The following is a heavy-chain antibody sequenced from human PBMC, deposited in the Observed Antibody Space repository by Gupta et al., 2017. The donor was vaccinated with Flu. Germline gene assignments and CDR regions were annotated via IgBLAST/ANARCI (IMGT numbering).Heavy chain of an antibody. D-gene: IGHD1-20*01. Sequence: QVQLVWSGGGLVKPGGSLRLTCAASGFTFSKYYMSRVRQAPGKGLDWSDYISGGNKTKGYPQAVKDRITISRDTAEGLLYLEMTSLRGNETGTYDCARDRTENPYNYGRDVWGEWTTVKASS. CDR2: ISGGNKTK. J-gene: IGHJ6*04. V-gene: IGHV3-11*01. CDR3: ARDRTENPYNYGRDV. CDR1: GFTFSKYY.